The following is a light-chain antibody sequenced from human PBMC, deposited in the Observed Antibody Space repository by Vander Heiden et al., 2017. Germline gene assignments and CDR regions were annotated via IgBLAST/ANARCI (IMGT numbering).Light chain of an antibody. J-gene: IGKJ4*01. Sequence: EIVLTQSPATLSLSPGERATLSCRASQSVSSYLAWHQQKPGQAPRLLIYDASNRATGIPARFSGSGYGTDFTLTISSLEPEDFAVYYCQKRSNWPPVTFGGGTKVEIK. V-gene: IGKV3-11*01. CDR2: DAS. CDR3: QKRSNWPPVT. CDR1: QSVSSY.